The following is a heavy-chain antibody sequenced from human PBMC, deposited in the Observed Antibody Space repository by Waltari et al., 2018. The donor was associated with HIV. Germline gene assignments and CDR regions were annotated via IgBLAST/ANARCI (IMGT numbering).Heavy chain of an antibody. V-gene: IGHV1-2*06. Sequence: QVQLVQSGAEVKKPGASVKVSCKASGYTFTRYYMHWGRQAPGQGLEWMGRINPNSGGTNYAQKFQGRVTMTRDTSISTAYMEVSRLRSDDTAVYYCARGLLYCSSSSCPTDYWGQGTLVAVSS. D-gene: IGHD2-2*01. CDR2: INPNSGGT. J-gene: IGHJ4*02. CDR3: ARGLLYCSSSSCPTDY. CDR1: GYTFTRYY.